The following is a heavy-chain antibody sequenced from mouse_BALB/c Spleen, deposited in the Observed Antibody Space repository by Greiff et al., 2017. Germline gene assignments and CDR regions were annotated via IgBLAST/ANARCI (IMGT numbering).Heavy chain of an antibody. CDR2: ISSGSSTI. D-gene: IGHD1-3*01. CDR3: ASSSYAMDY. Sequence: EVKLVESGGGLVQPGGSRKLSCAASGFTFSSFGMHWVRQAPEKGLEWVAYISSGSSTIYYADTVKGRFTISRDNPKNTLFLQMTSLRSEDTAMYYCASSSYAMDYWGQGTSVTVSA. J-gene: IGHJ4*01. CDR1: GFTFSSFG. V-gene: IGHV5-17*02.